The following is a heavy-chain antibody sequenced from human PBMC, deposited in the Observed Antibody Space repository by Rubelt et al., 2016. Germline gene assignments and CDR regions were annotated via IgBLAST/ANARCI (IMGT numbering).Heavy chain of an antibody. D-gene: IGHD3-22*01. V-gene: IGHV4-59*01. J-gene: IGHJ5*02. CDR3: ARVSYYDSSGYYNWFDP. Sequence: QVQLQESGPGLVKPSETLSLTCTVSGGSISSYYWSWIRQPPGKGLEWIGYIYYSGSTNYNPSLKSRVTISVDTSKNQCSLKLSSVTAADTAVYYCARVSYYDSSGYYNWFDPWGQGTLVTVSS. CDR2: IYYSGST. CDR1: GGSISSYY.